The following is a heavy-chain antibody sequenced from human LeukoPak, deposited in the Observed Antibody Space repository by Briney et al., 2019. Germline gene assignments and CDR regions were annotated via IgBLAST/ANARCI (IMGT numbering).Heavy chain of an antibody. CDR1: GGSISSYY. D-gene: IGHD3-16*01. CDR3: ARGGPTTFLSYYKDA. CDR2: IYYSGST. J-gene: IGHJ6*03. Sequence: PSETLSLTCTVSGGSISSYYWSWIRQPPGKGLEWIGYIYYSGSTNYNPSLKSRVTISVDTSKNQFSLKLSSVTAADTAVYYCARGGPTTFLSYYKDAWGKGTTVTVSS. V-gene: IGHV4-59*01.